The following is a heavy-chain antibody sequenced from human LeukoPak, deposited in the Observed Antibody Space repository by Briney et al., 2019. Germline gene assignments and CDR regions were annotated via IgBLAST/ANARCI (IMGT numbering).Heavy chain of an antibody. V-gene: IGHV4-34*01. CDR3: ARGGSGWYPNWFDP. Sequence: PSETLSLTCSVSGGSISGYYWSWIRQPPGKGLEWIGEINHSGSTNYNPSLKSRVTISVDTSKNQFSLKLSSVTAADTAVYYCARGGSGWYPNWFDPWGQGTLVTVSS. D-gene: IGHD6-19*01. J-gene: IGHJ5*02. CDR1: GGSISGYY. CDR2: INHSGST.